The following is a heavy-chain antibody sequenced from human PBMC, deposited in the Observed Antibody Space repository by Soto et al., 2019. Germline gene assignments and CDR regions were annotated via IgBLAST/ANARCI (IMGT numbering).Heavy chain of an antibody. D-gene: IGHD5-12*01. Sequence: SETLSLTCAVSGYAIISGLYLGWIRHPPGKGLEWIGTIYRGGSTYYNPFLKSRVTISVDRSKNQFSLKLSSVTAADTAVYYCARSRWLRGLYFDYWGQGTLVTVSS. J-gene: IGHJ4*02. CDR3: ARSRWLRGLYFDY. CDR2: IYRGGST. V-gene: IGHV4-38-2*01. CDR1: GYAIISGLY.